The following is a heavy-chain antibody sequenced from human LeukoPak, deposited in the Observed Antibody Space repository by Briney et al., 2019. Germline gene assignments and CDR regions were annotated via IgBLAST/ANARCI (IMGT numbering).Heavy chain of an antibody. D-gene: IGHD3-3*01. J-gene: IGHJ4*02. Sequence: GGSLRLSCAASGFTFSSYAMSWVRQAPEKGLEWVSAISGSGGSTYYADSVKGRFTISRDNSKNTLYLQMNSLRAEDTAVYYCAKLGILFGVDLNAGFDYWGQGTLVTVSS. CDR2: ISGSGGST. CDR1: GFTFSSYA. V-gene: IGHV3-23*01. CDR3: AKLGILFGVDLNAGFDY.